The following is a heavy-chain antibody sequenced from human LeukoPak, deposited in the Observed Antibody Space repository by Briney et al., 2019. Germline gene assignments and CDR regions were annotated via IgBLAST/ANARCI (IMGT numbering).Heavy chain of an antibody. V-gene: IGHV4-59*12. CDR1: GGSISNKY. J-gene: IGHJ5*02. CDR2: IYYSGST. Sequence: PSETLSLTCTVSGGSISNKYWSWIRQPPGKGLEWIGYIYYSGSTNYNPSLKSRVTILVDTSKNQFSLKLSSVTAADTAVYYCASLSGATNSWGQGTLVTVSS. D-gene: IGHD2/OR15-2a*01. CDR3: ASLSGATNS.